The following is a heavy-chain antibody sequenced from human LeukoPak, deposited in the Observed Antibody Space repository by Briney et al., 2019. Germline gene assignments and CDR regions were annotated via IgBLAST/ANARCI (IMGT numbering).Heavy chain of an antibody. V-gene: IGHV3-74*01. D-gene: IGHD3-10*01. CDR3: ARDRYYIFDY. Sequence: GGSLRLSCAASGFSFSTTWMNWVRQAPGKGLEWVSRITSDGSSTIYADSVKGRFTISRDNAKDTVYLQMNSLRAEDTAVYFCARDRYYIFDYWGQGAPVTVSS. CDR1: GFSFSTTW. J-gene: IGHJ4*02. CDR2: ITSDGSST.